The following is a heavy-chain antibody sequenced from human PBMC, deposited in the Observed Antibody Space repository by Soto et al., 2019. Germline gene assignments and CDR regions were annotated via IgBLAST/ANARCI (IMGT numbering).Heavy chain of an antibody. CDR1: GFTFSSYA. Sequence: EVQLLESGGELVQPGGSLRLSCAASGFTFSSYAMSWVRQAPGKGLEWVSSISGGGSSTDYGDSVRGWFTASRDNSKNTLYLQMNSLRAEDTAVYYYAKDAGQVVSGLDHWGLGTLVTVSS. CDR3: AKDAGQVVSGLDH. J-gene: IGHJ4*02. D-gene: IGHD2-15*01. V-gene: IGHV3-23*01. CDR2: ISGGGSST.